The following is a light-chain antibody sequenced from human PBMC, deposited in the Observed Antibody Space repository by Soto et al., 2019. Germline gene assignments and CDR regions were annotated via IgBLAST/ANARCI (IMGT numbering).Light chain of an antibody. CDR2: GAS. V-gene: IGKV3D-15*01. Sequence: EILLTQSPCTLSLSPGERATLSCRASQSVSSSYLAWYQQRPGQPPSLLIYGASTRAPDVPEGFTGSGSGTQFTLTISSLHSEDFATYFCQQYNNWPYTFGQGTKVDIK. CDR3: QQYNNWPYT. J-gene: IGKJ2*01. CDR1: QSVSSSY.